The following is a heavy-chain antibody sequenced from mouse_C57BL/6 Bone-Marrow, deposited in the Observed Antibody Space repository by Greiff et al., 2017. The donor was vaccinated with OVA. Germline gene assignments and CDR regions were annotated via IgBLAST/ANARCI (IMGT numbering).Heavy chain of an antibody. CDR1: GFTFSSYA. J-gene: IGHJ4*01. V-gene: IGHV5-9-1*02. CDR2: ISSGGDYI. D-gene: IGHD2-1*01. CDR3: TRLLDDMDY. Sequence: EVKVVESGAGLVKPGGSLKLSCAASGFTFSSYAMSWVRQTPEKRLEWVAYISSGGDYIHYADTVKGRFTISRDNARNTLYLQMSSLKSEDTAMYYCTRLLDDMDYWGQGTAVTVSS.